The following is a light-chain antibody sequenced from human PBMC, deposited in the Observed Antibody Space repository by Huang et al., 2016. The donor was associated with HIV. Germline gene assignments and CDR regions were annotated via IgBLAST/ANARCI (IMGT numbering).Light chain of an antibody. J-gene: IGKJ4*01. V-gene: IGKV3-11*01. CDR2: DAS. CDR1: QSISSY. Sequence: EIVLTQSPATLSLSPGERATLSCRASQSISSYFAWYQQKPGQAPRLLIYDASNRATGIPARFSGSGSGTDFTLTISSLEPEDFAIYYCQQRSNLGTFGGGTKVEIK. CDR3: QQRSNLGT.